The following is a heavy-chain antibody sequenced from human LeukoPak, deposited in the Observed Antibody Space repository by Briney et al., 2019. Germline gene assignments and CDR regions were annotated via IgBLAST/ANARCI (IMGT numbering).Heavy chain of an antibody. CDR1: GGSFRGYY. Sequence: SETLSLTCDVYGGSFRGYYWTWIRQYPGKGLEWLGEFTHLETTNYNPSLTSRDTVSVDTSQNQFSLSLSSVTAADSAVYFCARGNRRLGYYGSGSRLPYDSWGQGTLVTVSS. D-gene: IGHD3-10*01. CDR3: ARGNRRLGYYGSGSRLPYDS. CDR2: FTHLETT. J-gene: IGHJ5*02. V-gene: IGHV4-34*01.